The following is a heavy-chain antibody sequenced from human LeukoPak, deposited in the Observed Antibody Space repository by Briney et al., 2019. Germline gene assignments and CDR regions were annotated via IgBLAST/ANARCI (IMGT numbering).Heavy chain of an antibody. J-gene: IGHJ4*02. CDR2: ISGSGGST. D-gene: IGHD3-22*01. V-gene: IGHV3-23*01. CDR3: ARTRGGDSGYYYDY. Sequence: GGSLRLSCAASGFTSSTYAMKWVRQTAGKGLEWVSAISGSGGSTYYADSVKGRFTISRDNAKNSLYLQMNSLRAEDTAVYYCARTRGGDSGYYYDYWGQGTLVTVSS. CDR1: GFTSSTYA.